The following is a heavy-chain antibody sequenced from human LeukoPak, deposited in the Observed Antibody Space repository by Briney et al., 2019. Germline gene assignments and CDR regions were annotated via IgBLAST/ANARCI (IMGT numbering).Heavy chain of an antibody. CDR1: GFTFSSYA. J-gene: IGHJ4*02. Sequence: GGSLRLSCAASGFTFSSYAMSWVRQAPGKGLEWVSAISGSGGSTYYADSVKGRFTISRDNSKNTLYLQMNSLRAEDTAVYYCAKAHYDSSGYFLDHWGQGTLVTVSS. CDR3: AKAHYDSSGYFLDH. CDR2: ISGSGGST. V-gene: IGHV3-23*01. D-gene: IGHD3-22*01.